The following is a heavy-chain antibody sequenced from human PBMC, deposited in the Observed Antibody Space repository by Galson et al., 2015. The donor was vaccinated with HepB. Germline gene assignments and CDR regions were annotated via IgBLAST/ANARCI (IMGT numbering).Heavy chain of an antibody. V-gene: IGHV3-43D*04. D-gene: IGHD3-10*01. J-gene: IGHJ4*02. CDR1: GFNFDDNV. CDR2: ITWGDYST. Sequence: SLRLSCAASGFNFDDNVMYWVRQAPGKGLEWVSLITWGDYSTYYADSVKGRFTISRDNSKNSLYLQMNSLRVEDTAFYYCAKDVRVRGYGSGSYLDYWGQGTLVTVSS. CDR3: AKDVRVRGYGSGSYLDY.